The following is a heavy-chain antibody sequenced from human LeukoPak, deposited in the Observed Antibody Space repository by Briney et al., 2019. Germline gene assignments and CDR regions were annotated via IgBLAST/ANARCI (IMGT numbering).Heavy chain of an antibody. Sequence: KPSETLSLTCIVSGGSISSSNYFWGWIRQPPGKGLEWIGNIYYSGSTYSNPSLKSRFTLSVDTSKNQFSLKLTSVTAADTAVYYCARRGCISTTCYTAAEFYFDYWGQGTLVTVSS. CDR3: ARRGCISTTCYTAAEFYFDY. V-gene: IGHV4-39*01. J-gene: IGHJ4*02. CDR1: GGSISSSNYF. CDR2: IYYSGST. D-gene: IGHD2-2*02.